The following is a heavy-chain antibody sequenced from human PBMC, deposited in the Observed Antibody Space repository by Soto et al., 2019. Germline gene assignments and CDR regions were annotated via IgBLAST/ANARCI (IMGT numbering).Heavy chain of an antibody. Sequence: GESLKISCKGSGYSFAGYWITWVRQKPGKGLEWMGRIDPSDSQTYYSPSFRGHVTISVTKSITTVFLQWSSLRASATAMYYCARQIYDSDTGPNFQYYFDSWGQGTPVTVSS. CDR3: ARQIYDSDTGPNFQYYFDS. V-gene: IGHV5-10-1*01. D-gene: IGHD3-22*01. J-gene: IGHJ4*02. CDR1: GYSFAGYW. CDR2: IDPSDSQT.